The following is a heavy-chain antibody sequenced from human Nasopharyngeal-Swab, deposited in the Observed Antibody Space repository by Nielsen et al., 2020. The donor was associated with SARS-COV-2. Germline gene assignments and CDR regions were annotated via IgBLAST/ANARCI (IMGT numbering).Heavy chain of an antibody. CDR2: IYHSGST. Sequence: SETLSLTCAVSGGSISSSNWWSWVRQPPGKGLEWIGEIYHSGSTNYNPSLKSRVTISVDKSKNQFSLKLSSVTAADTAVYYCARSGKDYGDYEYIDYWGQGTLVTVSS. J-gene: IGHJ4*02. V-gene: IGHV4-4*02. D-gene: IGHD4-17*01. CDR3: ARSGKDYGDYEYIDY. CDR1: GGSISSSNW.